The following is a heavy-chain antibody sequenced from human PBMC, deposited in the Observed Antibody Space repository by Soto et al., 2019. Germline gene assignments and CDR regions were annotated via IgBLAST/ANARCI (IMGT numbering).Heavy chain of an antibody. D-gene: IGHD3-16*01. J-gene: IGHJ4*02. CDR3: ARAGGGKGRRFDY. V-gene: IGHV1-46*01. CDR1: GYTFTSYY. Sequence: QVQLVQSGAEVTKPGASVTVSCKASGYTFTSYYIQWVRQAPGQGLEWMGIINPSGGSTTSAQKSQGRVTVTRDTSTSTVYMELSSLTSEDTAVYYGARAGGGKGRRFDYWGQGTLVTVSS. CDR2: INPSGGST.